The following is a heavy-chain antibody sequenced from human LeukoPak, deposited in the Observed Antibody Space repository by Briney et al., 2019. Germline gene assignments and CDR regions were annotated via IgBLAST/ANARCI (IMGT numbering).Heavy chain of an antibody. D-gene: IGHD2-2*01. CDR3: ARKLYHYYMDV. CDR1: GFTFDDYG. V-gene: IGHV3-20*04. J-gene: IGHJ6*03. Sequence: GGSLRLSCAASGFTFDDYGMSWVRHAPGKGLEWVSGINWNGGSTGYADSVKGRFTISRDNAKNSLYLQMNSLRAEDTALYYCARKLYHYYMDVWGKGTTVTVSS. CDR2: INWNGGST.